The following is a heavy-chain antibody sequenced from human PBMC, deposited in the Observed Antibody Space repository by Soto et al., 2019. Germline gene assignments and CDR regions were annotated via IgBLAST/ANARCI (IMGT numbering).Heavy chain of an antibody. CDR2: ISGNSGTI. CDR1: GFTFEVYG. Sequence: PGGSLRLSCVASGFTFEVYGMHWVRQAPGKGLEWVSGISGNSGTIGYADSVKGRFTISRDNAKNSIFLQMSSLRADDTAVYYCGRWNYAFDVWAKGQWSPSPQ. CDR3: GRWNYAFDV. V-gene: IGHV3-9*01. D-gene: IGHD1-7*01. J-gene: IGHJ3*01.